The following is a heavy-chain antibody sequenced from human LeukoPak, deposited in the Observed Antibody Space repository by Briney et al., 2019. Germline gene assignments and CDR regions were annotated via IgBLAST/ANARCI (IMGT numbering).Heavy chain of an antibody. V-gene: IGHV1-8*01. Sequence: GASVKVSRNISGDTFTTYDINWVRQATGQGLEWMGWMNPKSGNTVYAQKFQGRLTLTRDISISTAYMELSSLRSEDTAVYFCARAITIFDYYYMDVWGKGTTVTVSS. D-gene: IGHD3-3*01. CDR2: MNPKSGNT. CDR3: ARAITIFDYYYMDV. J-gene: IGHJ6*03. CDR1: GDTFTTYD.